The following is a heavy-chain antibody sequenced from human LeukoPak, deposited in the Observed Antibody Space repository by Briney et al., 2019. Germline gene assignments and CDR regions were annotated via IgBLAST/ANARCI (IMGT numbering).Heavy chain of an antibody. CDR3: ARASDGDTYYDFWSGYSSYNWFDP. CDR1: GGSVSSGSYY. D-gene: IGHD3-3*01. V-gene: IGHV4-30-2*01. CDR2: IYHSGST. J-gene: IGHJ5*02. Sequence: SETLSLTCTVSGGSVSSGSYYWTWIRQPPGKGLEWIGYIYHSGSTYYNPSLKSRVTISVDRSKNQFSLKLSSVTAADTAVYYCARASDGDTYYDFWSGYSSYNWFDPWGQGTLVTVSS.